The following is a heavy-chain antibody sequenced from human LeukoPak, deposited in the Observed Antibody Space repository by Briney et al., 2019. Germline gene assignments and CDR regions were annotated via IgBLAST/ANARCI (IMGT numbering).Heavy chain of an antibody. Sequence: ASVKVSCKASGYTFTSYDINWVRQATGQGLEWMGWMNPNSGNTGYAQKFQGRVTMTRNTSISTAYMELSSLRSEDTAVYYCAREVDVAGRDAFDIWGQGTMVTVSS. D-gene: IGHD6-19*01. V-gene: IGHV1-8*01. CDR2: MNPNSGNT. J-gene: IGHJ3*02. CDR1: GYTFTSYD. CDR3: AREVDVAGRDAFDI.